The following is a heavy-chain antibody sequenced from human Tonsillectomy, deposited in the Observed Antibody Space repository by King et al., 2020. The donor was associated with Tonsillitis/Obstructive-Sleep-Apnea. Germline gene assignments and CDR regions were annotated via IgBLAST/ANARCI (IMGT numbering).Heavy chain of an antibody. V-gene: IGHV4-34*01. CDR1: GGSFSGYY. Sequence: VQLQQWGAGLLKPSETLSLTCAVYGGSFSGYYWSWIRQPPGKGLEWIGEINHSGSTNYNPSLKSRVTISVDTSKNQFSLKLSSVTAADTAVYYCARGVQVQGELKFHFCYMDVWGKGTTVTVSS. D-gene: IGHD1-26*01. J-gene: IGHJ6*03. CDR3: ARGVQVQGELKFHFCYMDV. CDR2: INHSGST.